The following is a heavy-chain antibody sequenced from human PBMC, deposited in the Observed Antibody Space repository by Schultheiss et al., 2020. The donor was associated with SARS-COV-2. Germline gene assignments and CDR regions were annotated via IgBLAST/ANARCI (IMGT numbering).Heavy chain of an antibody. CDR3: ARGVAEPIDYYYSYGMDV. D-gene: IGHD2-15*01. V-gene: IGHV4-4*02. CDR1: GGSISSSNW. CDR2: INHSGST. J-gene: IGHJ6*02. Sequence: SETLSLTCAVSGGSISSSNWWSWVRQPPGKGLEWIGEINHSGSTNYNPSLKSRVTISVDTSKNQFSLKLSSVTAADTAVYYCARGVAEPIDYYYSYGMDVWGQGTTVTVSS.